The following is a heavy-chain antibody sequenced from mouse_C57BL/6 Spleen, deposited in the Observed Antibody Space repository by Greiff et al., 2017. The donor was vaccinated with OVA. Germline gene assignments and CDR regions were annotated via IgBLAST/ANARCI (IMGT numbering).Heavy chain of an antibody. CDR1: GYTFTSYT. J-gene: IGHJ4*01. D-gene: IGHD1-1*01. Sequence: QVQLKQSGAELARPGASVKMSCKASGYTFTSYTMHWVKQRPGQGLEWIGYINPSSGYTKYNQKFKDKATLTADKSSSTAYMQLSSLTSEDSAVDYCARSHYYGSSYDYAMDYWGQGTSVTVSS. V-gene: IGHV1-4*01. CDR2: INPSSGYT. CDR3: ARSHYYGSSYDYAMDY.